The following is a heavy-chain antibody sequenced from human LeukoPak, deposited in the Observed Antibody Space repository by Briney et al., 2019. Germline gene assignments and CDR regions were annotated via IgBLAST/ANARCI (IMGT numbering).Heavy chain of an antibody. CDR3: ATWELRDY. CDR1: RFTFSAYE. CDR2: ISSSSSYI. J-gene: IGHJ4*02. Sequence: GGSLRLSCAASRFTFSAYEMNWVRQAPGKGLEWVSYISSSSSYIYYADSVKGRFTISRDNAKNSLYLQMNSLRAEDTAVYYCATWELRDYWGQGTLVTVSS. D-gene: IGHD1-26*01. V-gene: IGHV3-21*05.